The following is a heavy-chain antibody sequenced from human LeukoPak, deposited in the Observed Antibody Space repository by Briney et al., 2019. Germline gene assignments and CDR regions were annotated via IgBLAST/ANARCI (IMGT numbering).Heavy chain of an antibody. V-gene: IGHV3-7*04. Sequence: GGSLRLSCAASGFTFSNYWMSWVRQAPGKGLEWVANIKQDGSEKYYVDSVKGRFTISRDNAKNSLYLQMNSLRAEDTAVHYCARAPYSSSHPYYYGMDVWGQGTTVTVSS. CDR3: ARAPYSSSHPYYYGMDV. D-gene: IGHD6-6*01. CDR2: IKQDGSEK. J-gene: IGHJ6*02. CDR1: GFTFSNYW.